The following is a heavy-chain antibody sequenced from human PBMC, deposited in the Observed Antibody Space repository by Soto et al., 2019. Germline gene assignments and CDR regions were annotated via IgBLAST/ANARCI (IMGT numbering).Heavy chain of an antibody. Sequence: PGGSLRLSCAASGFTFSSYWMSWVRQAPGKGLEWVANIKQDGSEKYYVDSVKGRFTISRDNAKNSLYLQMNSLRAEDTAVYYCARDRGGCSGGSCYYYYMDVWGQGTTVTVSS. CDR1: GFTFSSYW. V-gene: IGHV3-7*01. D-gene: IGHD2-15*01. CDR3: ARDRGGCSGGSCYYYYMDV. J-gene: IGHJ6*03. CDR2: IKQDGSEK.